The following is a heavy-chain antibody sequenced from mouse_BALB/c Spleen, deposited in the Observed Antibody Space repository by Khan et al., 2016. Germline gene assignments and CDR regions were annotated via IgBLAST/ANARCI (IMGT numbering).Heavy chain of an antibody. D-gene: IGHD2-4*01. V-gene: IGHV1S135*01. CDR3: ARYDCGVTWFAY. CDR2: IDPYNGGT. CDR1: GYSFTDYN. J-gene: IGHJ3*01. Sequence: VQLKESGPELVKPGASVKVSCKASGYSFTDYNINWVKQSPGKSLEWIGYIDPYNGGTSYNQKFKGKATLTVDKSSSTAYMHLNSLTSEDSAFYYCARYDCGVTWFAYWGQGTLVTVSA.